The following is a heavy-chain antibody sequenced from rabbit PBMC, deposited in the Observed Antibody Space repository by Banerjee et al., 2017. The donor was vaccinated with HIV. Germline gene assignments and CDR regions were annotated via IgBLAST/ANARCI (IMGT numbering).Heavy chain of an antibody. Sequence: QEQLVESGGGLVQPGGSLTLSCKASGFDFSNYYMTWVRQAQGKGLEWIAYIYPDYGSTDYASWVNGRFTISKTSWTTVTLQMTSLTAADTATYFCARDLDADYVGYLFNLWGQGTLVTVS. J-gene: IGHJ4*01. CDR1: GFDFSNYYM. CDR3: ARDLDADYVGYLFNL. D-gene: IGHD2-1*01. CDR2: IYPDYGST. V-gene: IGHV1S45*01.